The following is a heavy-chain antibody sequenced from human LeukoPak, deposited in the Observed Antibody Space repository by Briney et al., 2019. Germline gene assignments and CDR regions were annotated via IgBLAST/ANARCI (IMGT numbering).Heavy chain of an antibody. J-gene: IGHJ4*02. CDR3: ARVHAFWSGYLDY. D-gene: IGHD3-3*01. CDR2: IYYSGST. Sequence: SETLSLTCTVSGGSISSYYWSWIRQPPGKGLEWIGYIYYSGSTNYNPSLKSRVTISVDTSKNQFSLKLSSVTAADTAVYYCARVHAFWSGYLDYWGQGTLVTVSS. CDR1: GGSISSYY. V-gene: IGHV4-59*08.